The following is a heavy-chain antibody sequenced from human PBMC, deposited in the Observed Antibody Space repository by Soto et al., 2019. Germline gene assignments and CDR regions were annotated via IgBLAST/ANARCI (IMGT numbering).Heavy chain of an antibody. CDR1: GGTFN. V-gene: IGHV1-69*06. D-gene: IGHD7-27*01. Sequence: QVQLVQSGAEVKKPGSSVKVSCKVSGGTFNIRWVRQAPGQGLEWMGGIIPVIDTANDARKFQGRVVISADRDTNIVYMEMMSLTLEDTAVYYFARGSGADAFDIWGQGTMVTVSS. CDR2: IIPVIDTA. J-gene: IGHJ3*02. CDR3: ARGSGADAFDI.